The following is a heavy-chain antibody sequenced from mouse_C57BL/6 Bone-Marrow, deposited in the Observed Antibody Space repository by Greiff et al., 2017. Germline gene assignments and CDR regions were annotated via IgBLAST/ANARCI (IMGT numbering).Heavy chain of an antibody. D-gene: IGHD1-1*01. V-gene: IGHV1-52*01. CDR2: IDPSDSET. J-gene: IGHJ1*03. CDR3: AREYYGSSSWYFDV. Sequence: QVQLQQPGAELVRPGSSVKLSCKASGYTFTSYWMHWVQQRPIQGLEWIGNIDPSDSETHYNQNVKDKANLTVTKSSSTSYMQLSSLNAEESAVYYCAREYYGSSSWYFDVWGTGTTVTVSS. CDR1: GYTFTSYW.